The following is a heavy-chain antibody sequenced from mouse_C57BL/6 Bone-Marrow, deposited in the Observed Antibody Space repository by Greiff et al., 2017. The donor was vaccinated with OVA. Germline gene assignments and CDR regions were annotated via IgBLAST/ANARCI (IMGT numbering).Heavy chain of an antibody. V-gene: IGHV5-6*01. Sequence: EVQGVESGGDLVQPGGSLKLSCAASGFTFSSYGMSWVRQTPDKRLEWVATISSGGSYTYYPDSVKGRFTISRDNAKNTLYLQMSSLKSEDTAMYYCARRGVVATNFDYWGQGTTLTVSS. D-gene: IGHD1-1*01. CDR3: ARRGVVATNFDY. CDR2: ISSGGSYT. CDR1: GFTFSSYG. J-gene: IGHJ2*01.